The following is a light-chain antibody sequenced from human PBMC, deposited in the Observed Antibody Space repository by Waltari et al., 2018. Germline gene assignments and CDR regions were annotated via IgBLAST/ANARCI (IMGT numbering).Light chain of an antibody. V-gene: IGKV3-11*01. Sequence: VVLTQSPATLSLSAVEGATLSCRASQNINTFLAWYQQKPGQAPRLLIYDASNRATGVPVRFSGGGSGTDFTLTISSLEPEDFAVYYCQQRAVWPPNFGGGTKVEIK. J-gene: IGKJ4*01. CDR1: QNINTF. CDR2: DAS. CDR3: QQRAVWPPN.